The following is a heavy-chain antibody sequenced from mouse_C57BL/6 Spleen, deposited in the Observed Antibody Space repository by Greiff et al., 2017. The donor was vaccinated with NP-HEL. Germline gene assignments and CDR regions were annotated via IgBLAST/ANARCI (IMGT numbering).Heavy chain of an antibody. J-gene: IGHJ4*01. V-gene: IGHV1-69*01. D-gene: IGHD1-1*01. CDR3: ASTTGVATRAMDY. Sequence: QVQLQQSGAELVMPGASVKLSCKASGYTFTSYSMHWVKQRPGQGLEWIGEIYPSDRYTNYNQKFKGKATLTAEKSSSTAYMQLSSLTSEDYAVYYCASTTGVATRAMDYWGQGTSVTVSS. CDR2: IYPSDRYT. CDR1: GYTFTSYS.